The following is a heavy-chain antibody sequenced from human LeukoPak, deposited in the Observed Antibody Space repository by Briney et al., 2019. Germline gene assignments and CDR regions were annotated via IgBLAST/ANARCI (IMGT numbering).Heavy chain of an antibody. CDR1: GGSFSGYY. D-gene: IGHD6-19*01. J-gene: IGHJ4*02. CDR2: IHYSGST. Sequence: PSETLSLTCAVYGGSFSGYYWSWIRQPPGKGLEWIGSIHYSGSTNYNPSLKSRVTISVDTSKNQFSLKLSSVTAADTAMYYCARALKVAAPFVDYWGQGTLVTVSS. CDR3: ARALKVAAPFVDY. V-gene: IGHV4-34*01.